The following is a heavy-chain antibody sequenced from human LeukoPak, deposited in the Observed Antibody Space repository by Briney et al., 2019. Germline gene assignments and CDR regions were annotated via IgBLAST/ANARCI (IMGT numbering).Heavy chain of an antibody. CDR1: GYTFTSYD. Sequence: ASVKVSCKASGYTFTSYDINWVRQATGQRLEWMGWMNPNSGNTGYAQKFQGRVTMTRNTSISTAYMELSSLRSEDTAVYYCARGAGSSGYYLFDYWGQGTLVTVSS. D-gene: IGHD3-22*01. V-gene: IGHV1-8*01. CDR2: MNPNSGNT. J-gene: IGHJ4*02. CDR3: ARGAGSSGYYLFDY.